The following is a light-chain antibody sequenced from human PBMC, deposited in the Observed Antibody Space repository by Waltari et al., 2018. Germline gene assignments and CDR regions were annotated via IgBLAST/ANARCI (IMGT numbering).Light chain of an antibody. CDR2: EVT. V-gene: IGLV2-8*01. CDR3: SSYAGSNKYVL. Sequence: QSALTQPPSASGSPGQSVTISCTGTSSDVGGYNSVSWYQQHPGKAPQLMIYEVTKRPAGVPDRFSGSKSGNTASLTVSGLQAEDEAGYYCSSYAGSNKYVLFGGGTKLTVL. J-gene: IGLJ2*01. CDR1: SSDVGGYNS.